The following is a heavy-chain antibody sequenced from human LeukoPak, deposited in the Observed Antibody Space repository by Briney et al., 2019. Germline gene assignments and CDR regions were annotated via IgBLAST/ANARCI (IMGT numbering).Heavy chain of an antibody. CDR2: IIPIFGTA. V-gene: IGHV1-69*13. D-gene: IGHD1-26*01. CDR3: YSGSYYVADFDY. J-gene: IGHJ4*02. Sequence: SVKVSCKASGGTFSSYAISWVRQAPGQGLEWMGGIIPIFGTANYAQKFQGGVTITADESTSTAYMELSSLRSEDTAVYYCYSGSYYVADFDYWGQGTLVTVSS. CDR1: GGTFSSYA.